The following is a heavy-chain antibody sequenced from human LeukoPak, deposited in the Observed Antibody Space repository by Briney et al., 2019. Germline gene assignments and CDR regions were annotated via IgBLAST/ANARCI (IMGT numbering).Heavy chain of an antibody. CDR2: IYYSGST. V-gene: IGHV4-39*07. CDR3: ARAPHYYDSSAWAFDI. D-gene: IGHD3-22*01. Sequence: SETLSLTCTVSGGSISSSSYYWGWIRQPPGKGLEWIGSIYYSGSTYYNPSLKSRVTISVDTSKNQFSLKLSSVTAADTAVYYCARAPHYYDSSAWAFDIWGQGTMVTVSS. CDR1: GGSISSSSYY. J-gene: IGHJ3*02.